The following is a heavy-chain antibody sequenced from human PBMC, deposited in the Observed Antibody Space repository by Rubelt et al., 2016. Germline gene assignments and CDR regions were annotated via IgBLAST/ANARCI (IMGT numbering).Heavy chain of an antibody. V-gene: IGHV3-21*01. CDR3: ARGGSPTYDFWSGTFDY. D-gene: IGHD3-3*01. Sequence: GLEWVSSISSSSSYIYYADSVKGRFTISRDNAKNSLYLQMNSLRAEDTAVYYCARGGSPTYDFWSGTFDYWGQGTLVTVSS. J-gene: IGHJ4*02. CDR2: ISSSSSYI.